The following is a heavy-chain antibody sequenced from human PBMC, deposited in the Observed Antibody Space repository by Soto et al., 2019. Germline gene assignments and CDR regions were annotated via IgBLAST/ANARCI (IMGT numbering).Heavy chain of an antibody. Sequence: QVQLVQSGAEVKKPGSSVRISCAASGATFNDYTFTWVRRAPGQGLEWMGRVIPLLDASNYAEKFQDRVTITADRSTSTVYMELSGLKSEDSAIYYCASGKSQMTQDRMGFYYYMDGWGKGTTVTVSS. CDR1: GATFNDYT. CDR2: VIPLLDAS. J-gene: IGHJ6*03. V-gene: IGHV1-69*08. D-gene: IGHD2-15*01. CDR3: ASGKSQMTQDRMGFYYYMDG.